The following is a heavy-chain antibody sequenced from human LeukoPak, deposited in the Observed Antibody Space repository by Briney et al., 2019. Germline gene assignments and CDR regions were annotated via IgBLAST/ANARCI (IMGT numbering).Heavy chain of an antibody. CDR1: GYSISSGYY. CDR3: AAVEYYYDSSGYYPHYFDY. CDR2: IYHSGST. D-gene: IGHD3-22*01. V-gene: IGHV4-38-2*02. J-gene: IGHJ4*02. Sequence: SETLSLTCTVSGYSISSGYYWGWIRQPPGKGLEWIGSIYHSGSTYYNPSLKSRVAISVDTSKNQFSLKLSSVTAADTAVYYCAAVEYYYDSSGYYPHYFDYWGQGTLVTVSS.